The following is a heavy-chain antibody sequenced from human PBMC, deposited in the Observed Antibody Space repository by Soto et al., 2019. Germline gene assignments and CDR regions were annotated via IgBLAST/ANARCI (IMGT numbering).Heavy chain of an antibody. CDR3: ARSSGGNFGIIIEGSNWFDP. D-gene: IGHD3-3*01. V-gene: IGHV1-46*01. CDR2: INPHGGST. CDR1: GHPFTSHH. J-gene: IGHJ5*02. Sequence: ASMKGSCKAPGHPFTSHHLNWVRPAPGQRLELMEVINPHGGSTKYAQKFQGRITMTRDTSRSTVYMELSSLRSDDTAIYYCARSSGGNFGIIIEGSNWFDPWGQGTLVTVSS.